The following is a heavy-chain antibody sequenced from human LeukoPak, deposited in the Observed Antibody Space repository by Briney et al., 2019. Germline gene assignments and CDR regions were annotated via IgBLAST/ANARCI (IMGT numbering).Heavy chain of an antibody. V-gene: IGHV3-20*04. D-gene: IGHD3-3*01. Sequence: PGGSLRLSCAASGFTFDDYGMSWVRQAPGKGLEWVSGINWNGGSTGYADSVKGRFTISRGNAKNSLYLQMNSLRAEDTALYYCARDRSDFWSGYFIDPWGQGTLVTVSS. CDR3: ARDRSDFWSGYFIDP. CDR1: GFTFDDYG. CDR2: INWNGGST. J-gene: IGHJ5*02.